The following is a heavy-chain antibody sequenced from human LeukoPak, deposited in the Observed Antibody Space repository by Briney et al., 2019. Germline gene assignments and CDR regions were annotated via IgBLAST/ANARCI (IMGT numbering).Heavy chain of an antibody. CDR1: GGSFSGYY. CDR2: INHSGST. Sequence: SETLSLTCAVYGGSFSGYYWSWIRQPPGKGLEWIGEINHSGSTNYNPSLKSRVTISVDTSKNQFSLKLSSVTAADTTVYYCARATHLFYFDYWGQGTLVTVSS. V-gene: IGHV4-34*01. J-gene: IGHJ4*02. CDR3: ARATHLFYFDY.